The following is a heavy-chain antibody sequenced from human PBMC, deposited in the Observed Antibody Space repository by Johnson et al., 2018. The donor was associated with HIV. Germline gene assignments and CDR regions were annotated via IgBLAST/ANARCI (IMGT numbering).Heavy chain of an antibody. Sequence: VQLVESGGGLVQPGGSLRLSCAASGFTFSSYWMSWVRQAPGKGLEWVANIKQDGSERYYVDSVKGRFTISRDNSKNTLYLQMNSLRAEDTAVYYCANPTGSDAFDIRGQGTMVTVSS. V-gene: IGHV3-7*01. CDR3: ANPTGSDAFDI. CDR1: GFTFSSYW. J-gene: IGHJ3*02. CDR2: IKQDGSER. D-gene: IGHD1-1*01.